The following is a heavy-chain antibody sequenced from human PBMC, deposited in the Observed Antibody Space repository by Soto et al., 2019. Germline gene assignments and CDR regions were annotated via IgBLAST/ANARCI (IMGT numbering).Heavy chain of an antibody. J-gene: IGHJ4*02. CDR2: ISGDGTST. CDR3: AKDITFDSSAYNY. Sequence: EVQLLESGGGLVQPGGSLRLSFTASGFTFSSYGMSWVRQAPGKGLEWVSSISGDGTSTYYVDSVKGRCTISRDNSKNTLSLQMNSLRTEDTAVYYCAKDITFDSSAYNYWGQGILVTVSS. D-gene: IGHD3-22*01. CDR1: GFTFSSYG. V-gene: IGHV3-23*01.